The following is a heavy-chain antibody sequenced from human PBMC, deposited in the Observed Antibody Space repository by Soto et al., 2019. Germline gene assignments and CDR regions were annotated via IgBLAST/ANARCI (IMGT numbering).Heavy chain of an antibody. V-gene: IGHV1-18*01. D-gene: IGHD3-22*01. CDR2: ISAYNGNT. J-gene: IGHJ3*02. CDR3: ARGDDSSGYYYYAAFDI. CDR1: GYTFTSYG. Sequence: QVQLVQSGAEVKKPGASVKVSCKASGYTFTSYGISWVRQAPGQGLEWMGWISAYNGNTNYAQKLQGRVTMTTDTATSTAYMERRSLRSDDTAVYYCARGDDSSGYYYYAAFDIWGQGTMVTVSS.